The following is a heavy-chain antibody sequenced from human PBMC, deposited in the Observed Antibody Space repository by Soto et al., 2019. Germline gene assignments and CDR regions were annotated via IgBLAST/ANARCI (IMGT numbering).Heavy chain of an antibody. Sequence: EVQVLESGGDLVQPGGSLRLSCAASGFSFGDYAMSWVRQAPGKGLEWVSGISGTGSRTSYADSVRGRFTISRDNVNNTLSLQMDSLRAEDTAVYYCARGGRYTYGYGDYSYGMDVWGQGTTVTVSS. CDR1: GFSFGDYA. V-gene: IGHV3-23*01. D-gene: IGHD5-18*01. CDR3: ARGGRYTYGYGDYSYGMDV. CDR2: ISGTGSRT. J-gene: IGHJ6*02.